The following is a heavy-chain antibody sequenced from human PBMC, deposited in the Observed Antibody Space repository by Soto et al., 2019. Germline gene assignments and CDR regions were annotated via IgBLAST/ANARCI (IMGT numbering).Heavy chain of an antibody. CDR3: ARASIFELSLYQGFDY. V-gene: IGHV3-7*01. J-gene: IGHJ4*02. D-gene: IGHD3-16*02. CDR1: GFTFSGYW. CDR2: IKQDGSEK. Sequence: GGSLRLSCAASGFTFSGYWMSWVRQAPGKGLEWVANIKQDGSEKYFVDSVKGRFTISRDNAKNSLYLQMNSLRAEDTAVYYCARASIFELSLYQGFDYWGQGTLVTVSS.